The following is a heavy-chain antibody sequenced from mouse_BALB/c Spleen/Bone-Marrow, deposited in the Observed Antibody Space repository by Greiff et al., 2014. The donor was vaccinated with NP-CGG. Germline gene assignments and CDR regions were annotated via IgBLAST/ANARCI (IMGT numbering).Heavy chain of an antibody. CDR2: IDPANGNT. D-gene: IGHD1-1*01. V-gene: IGHV14-3*02. CDR1: GFNIKDTY. J-gene: IGHJ2*01. Sequence: EVQLVESGAELVKPGASVKLSCTASGFNIKDTYMHWVKQRPEQGLEWIGRIDPANGNTKYDPKFQGKATITADTSSNTAYLQLSSLTSEDTAVYYCARYYYGSSYLDYWGQGTTLTVSS. CDR3: ARYYYGSSYLDY.